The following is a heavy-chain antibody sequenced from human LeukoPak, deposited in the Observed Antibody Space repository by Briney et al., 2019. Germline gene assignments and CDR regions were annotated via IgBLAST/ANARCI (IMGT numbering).Heavy chain of an antibody. CDR1: GGSISPYY. CDR2: VFDSGTT. J-gene: IGHJ4*02. CDR3: ARHRPSTDLFTDDSFFDY. V-gene: IGHV4-59*08. Sequence: SETLSLTCTVSGGSISPYYWSWIRQPPGKGLEWIGYVFDSGTTSYNPSLKSRVTLSVDLSKNHFSPMLSPVTAADTAVYYCARHRPSTDLFTDDSFFDYWGQGALVTVSS. D-gene: IGHD1-1*01.